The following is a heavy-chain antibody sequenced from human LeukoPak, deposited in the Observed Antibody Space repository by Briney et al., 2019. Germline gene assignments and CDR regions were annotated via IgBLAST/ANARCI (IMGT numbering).Heavy chain of an antibody. J-gene: IGHJ4*02. V-gene: IGHV3-33*01. Sequence: PGGSLRLSCAVSGFTFSSYGMHWVRQAPGKGLEWVAVIWYDGSNKYYADSAKGRFTISRDNSKNTLYLQMNSLRAEDTAVYYCARDRAYSGYDLDSYWGQGTLVTVSS. CDR2: IWYDGSNK. D-gene: IGHD5-12*01. CDR1: GFTFSSYG. CDR3: ARDRAYSGYDLDSY.